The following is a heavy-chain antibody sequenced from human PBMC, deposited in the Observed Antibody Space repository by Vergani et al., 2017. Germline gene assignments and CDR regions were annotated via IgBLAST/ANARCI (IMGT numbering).Heavy chain of an antibody. Sequence: QVQLVESGGGVVQPGRSLRLSCAASGFTFSSYAMHWVRQAPGKGLEWVAVISYEGSNKYYADAVKGRFTISRDNSKNTLYLQMNSLRAEDTAVYYCARDLRAGWELLGAFDIWGQGTMVTVSS. V-gene: IGHV3-30*01. CDR1: GFTFSSYA. CDR2: ISYEGSNK. J-gene: IGHJ3*02. D-gene: IGHD1-26*01. CDR3: ARDLRAGWELLGAFDI.